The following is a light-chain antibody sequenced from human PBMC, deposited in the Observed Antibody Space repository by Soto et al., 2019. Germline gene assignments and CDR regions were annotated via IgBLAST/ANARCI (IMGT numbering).Light chain of an antibody. CDR1: SSDVGRYNY. Sequence: QSVLTQPASVSGSPGQSITISCTGTSSDVGRYNYVSWYQQHPGKAPKLMIFDVSNRPSGVSNRFSGSKSGNTASLTISGLQAEDEADCYCSSYTGSRAPLVFGGGTKLTVL. V-gene: IGLV2-14*01. CDR2: DVS. CDR3: SSYTGSRAPLV. J-gene: IGLJ2*01.